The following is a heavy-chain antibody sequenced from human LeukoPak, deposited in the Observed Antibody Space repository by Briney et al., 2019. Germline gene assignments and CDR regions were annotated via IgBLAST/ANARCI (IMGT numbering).Heavy chain of an antibody. J-gene: IGHJ3*02. CDR3: ARYTQHYGFDI. Sequence: ASVNVSFKASGYTSTRPDINWVRQATGRGLEWLGWMNPRDNTGYAQKFQGRVTLTRDKSVNTAYMELRSLRSEDTAVNYCARYTQHYGFDIWGQGTMVTVSA. CDR2: MNPRDNT. V-gene: IGHV1-8*01. CDR1: GYTSTRPD. D-gene: IGHD3-3*02.